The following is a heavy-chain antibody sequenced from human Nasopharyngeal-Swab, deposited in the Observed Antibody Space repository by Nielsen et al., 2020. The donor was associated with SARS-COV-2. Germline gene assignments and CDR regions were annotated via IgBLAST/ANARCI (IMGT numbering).Heavy chain of an antibody. Sequence: GGSLRLSCAASGFTLSKYWMHWVRQAPGKWMVWVSHNKNDGTTTTYADAVKGRFTMSRDDAKNTLYLQMNSLRTEDTAVYYCARDGQGAVDLDYLGQGSLVTVSS. V-gene: IGHV3-74*01. CDR1: GFTLSKYW. CDR2: NKNDGTTT. CDR3: ARDGQGAVDLDY. D-gene: IGHD6-19*01. J-gene: IGHJ4*02.